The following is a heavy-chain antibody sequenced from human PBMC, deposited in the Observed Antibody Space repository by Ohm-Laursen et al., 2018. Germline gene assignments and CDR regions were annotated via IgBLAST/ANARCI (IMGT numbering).Heavy chain of an antibody. CDR1: GFIFSRYA. CDR3: ARDSGTTDRLYYYYGMDV. V-gene: IGHV3-66*01. D-gene: IGHD2/OR15-2a*01. CDR2: IYSGGST. Sequence: SLRLSCSASGFIFSRYAMHWVRQAPGKGLEWVSVIYSGGSTYYADSVEGRFTISRDNSKNTLYLQMNSLRAEDTAVYYCARDSGTTDRLYYYYGMDVWGQGTTVTVSS. J-gene: IGHJ6*02.